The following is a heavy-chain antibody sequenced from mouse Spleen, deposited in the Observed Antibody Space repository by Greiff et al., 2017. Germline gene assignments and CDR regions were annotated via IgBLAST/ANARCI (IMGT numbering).Heavy chain of an antibody. CDR2: ISSGSSTI. CDR1: GFTFSSFG. Sequence: DVQLVESGGGLVQPGGSRKLSCAASGFTFSSFGMHWVRQAPEKGLEWVAYISSGSSTIYYADTVKGRFTISRDNPKNTMFLQMTSLRSEDTAMYYCARGEITTGYAMDYWGQGTSVTVSS. CDR3: ARGEITTGYAMDY. J-gene: IGHJ4*01. D-gene: IGHD2-4*01. V-gene: IGHV5-17*02.